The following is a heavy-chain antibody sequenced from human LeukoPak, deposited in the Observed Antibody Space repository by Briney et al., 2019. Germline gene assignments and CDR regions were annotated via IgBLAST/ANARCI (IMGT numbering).Heavy chain of an antibody. Sequence: ASVKVSCKASGYSFTGYYMHWVRQAPGQGLEWMGWINTNTGNPTYAQGFTGRFVFSLDTSVSTAYLQISSLKAEDTAVYYCARGLRIAARPTPDYWGQGTLVTVSS. V-gene: IGHV7-4-1*02. J-gene: IGHJ4*02. CDR3: ARGLRIAARPTPDY. D-gene: IGHD6-6*01. CDR1: GYSFTGYY. CDR2: INTNTGNP.